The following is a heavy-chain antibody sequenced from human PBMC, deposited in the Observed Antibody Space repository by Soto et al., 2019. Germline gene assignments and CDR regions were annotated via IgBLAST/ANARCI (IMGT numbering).Heavy chain of an antibody. CDR3: ARGRSGYQGYYFDY. Sequence: QVQLVQSGAEVKKPGSSVKVSCKASGGTFSSYAISWVRQAPGQGLEWMGGIIPIFGTANYAQKFQGRVTFTADKSTSTAYMELSSLRSEDTAVYYCARGRSGYQGYYFDYWGQGTLVTVSS. CDR1: GGTFSSYA. J-gene: IGHJ4*02. D-gene: IGHD3-3*01. V-gene: IGHV1-69*06. CDR2: IIPIFGTA.